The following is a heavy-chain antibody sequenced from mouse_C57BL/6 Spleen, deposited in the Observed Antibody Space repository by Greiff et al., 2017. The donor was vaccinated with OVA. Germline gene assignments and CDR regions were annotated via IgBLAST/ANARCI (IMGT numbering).Heavy chain of an antibody. D-gene: IGHD2-1*01. CDR3: ARGGYGNSAWFAY. Sequence: QVQLQQPGAELVRPGSSVKLSCKASGYTFTSYWMHWVKQRPIQGLEWIGNIDPSDSETHYNQKFKDKATLTVAKSSSTAYMQLSSLTSEDSAVYYCARGGYGNSAWFAYWGQGTLVTVSA. CDR1: GYTFTSYW. J-gene: IGHJ3*01. V-gene: IGHV1-52*01. CDR2: IDPSDSET.